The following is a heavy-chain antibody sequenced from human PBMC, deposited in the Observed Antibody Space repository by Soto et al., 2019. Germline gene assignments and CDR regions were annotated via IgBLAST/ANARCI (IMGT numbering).Heavy chain of an antibody. CDR2: INHSGST. V-gene: IGHV4-34*01. Sequence: SETLSLTCAVYGGSFSGYYWTWIRQPPGTGLEWIGEINHSGSTNYNPSLKSRVTISVDTSKNQFSLKLTPETAADTAVYYCARDKITGLFDYWGQGTLVTVSS. CDR1: GGSFSGYY. D-gene: IGHD2-8*02. J-gene: IGHJ4*02. CDR3: ARDKITGLFDY.